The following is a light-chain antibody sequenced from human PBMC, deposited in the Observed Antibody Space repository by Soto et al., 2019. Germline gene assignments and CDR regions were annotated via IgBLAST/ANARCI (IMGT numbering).Light chain of an antibody. CDR3: QQYKSYST. V-gene: IGKV1-5*03. J-gene: IGKJ1*01. Sequence: DIQVTQSPSTLSASVGDRVTITCRASQNINKWLAWYQQKPGKAPKLLIYEASTLEGGVPSRFSGSGSGTEFTLTISSLQPDDFATYWCQQYKSYSTFGQGTKVDIK. CDR1: QNINKW. CDR2: EAS.